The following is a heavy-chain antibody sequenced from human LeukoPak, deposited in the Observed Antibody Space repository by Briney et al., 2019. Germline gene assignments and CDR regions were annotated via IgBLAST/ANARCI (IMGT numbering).Heavy chain of an antibody. CDR2: ISGSGGST. V-gene: IGHV3-23*01. CDR1: GFTFSSYA. CDR3: ARDRPYYDILTGYYKVVGVDAFDI. D-gene: IGHD3-9*01. J-gene: IGHJ3*02. Sequence: QPGGSLRLSCAASGFTFSSYAMSWVRQAPGKGLECVSAISGSGGSTYYADSVKGRFTISRDNSKNTLYLQMNSLRAEDTAVYYCARDRPYYDILTGYYKVVGVDAFDIWGQGTMVTVSS.